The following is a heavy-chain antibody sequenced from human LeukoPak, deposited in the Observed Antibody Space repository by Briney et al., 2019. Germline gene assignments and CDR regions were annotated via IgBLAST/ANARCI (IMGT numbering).Heavy chain of an antibody. CDR3: ARDRPTDLVAAAGLNPFDY. V-gene: IGHV3-21*01. D-gene: IGHD6-13*01. J-gene: IGHJ4*02. Sequence: GGSLRLSCAASGFTFSSYSMSWVRQAPGKGLEWVSSISSSSSYIYYADSVKGRFTISRDNAKNSLYLQMNSLRAEDTAVYYCARDRPTDLVAAAGLNPFDYWGQGTLVTVSS. CDR2: ISSSSSYI. CDR1: GFTFSSYS.